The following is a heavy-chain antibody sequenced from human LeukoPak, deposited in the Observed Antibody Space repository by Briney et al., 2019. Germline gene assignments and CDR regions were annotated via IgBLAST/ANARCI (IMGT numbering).Heavy chain of an antibody. D-gene: IGHD7-27*01. CDR1: GGSISSYY. J-gene: IGHJ4*02. CDR2: IYYSGST. Sequence: SETLSLTCTVSGGSISSYYWSWIRQPPGKGLEWIGYIYYSGSTNYNPSLKSRVTISVDTSKNQFSLKLSSVTAADTAVYYCARVAWGPKGFSEFDYWGQGTLVTVSS. CDR3: ARVAWGPKGFSEFDY. V-gene: IGHV4-59*01.